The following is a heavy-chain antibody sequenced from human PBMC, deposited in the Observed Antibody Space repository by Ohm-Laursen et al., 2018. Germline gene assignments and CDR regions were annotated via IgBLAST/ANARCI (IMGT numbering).Heavy chain of an antibody. D-gene: IGHD4-17*01. Sequence: GTLSLTCAVSGYSISSGYFWGWIRQPPGKGLEWIGTIYHSGSTKYNPSLKSRVTISVDTSKNQSSLKLSSVTAADTAVYYCASYHGRTVITTHYFDSWGQGTLVTVSS. CDR2: IYHSGST. J-gene: IGHJ4*02. V-gene: IGHV4-38-2*01. CDR1: GYSISSGYF. CDR3: ASYHGRTVITTHYFDS.